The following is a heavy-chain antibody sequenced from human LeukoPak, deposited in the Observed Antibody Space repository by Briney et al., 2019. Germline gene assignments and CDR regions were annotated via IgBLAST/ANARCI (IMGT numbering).Heavy chain of an antibody. Sequence: SETLSLTCTVSGDSISSSDYYWGWIRQPPGKGLGWIGTISYSGSTYYNPSLLSRVTISVDTSKNQFSLKLSSVTAADTAVYYCAKVQRYSYKSSVHSDQTWFAPWGQGPLVPAPS. D-gene: IGHD3-22*01. CDR2: ISYSGST. CDR3: AKVQRYSYKSSVHSDQTWFAP. J-gene: IGHJ5*02. V-gene: IGHV4-39*07. CDR1: GDSISSSDYY.